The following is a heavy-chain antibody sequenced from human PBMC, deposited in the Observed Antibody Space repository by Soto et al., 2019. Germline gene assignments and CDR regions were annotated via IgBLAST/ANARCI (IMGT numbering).Heavy chain of an antibody. CDR3: AREIFSGDQYYFDY. V-gene: IGHV4-30-4*01. J-gene: IGHJ4*02. D-gene: IGHD4-17*01. Sequence: ASETLSLTCTVSGGSISSGDYYWSWIRQPPGKGLEWIGYIYYSGSTYYNPSLKSRVTISVDTSKNQFSLKLSSVTAADTAVYYCAREIFSGDQYYFDYWGQGTLVTVSS. CDR2: IYYSGST. CDR1: GGSISSGDYY.